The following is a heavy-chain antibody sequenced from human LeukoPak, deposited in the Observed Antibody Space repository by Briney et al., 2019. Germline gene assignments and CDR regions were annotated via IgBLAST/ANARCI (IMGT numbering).Heavy chain of an antibody. D-gene: IGHD1-26*01. CDR2: IYYSGST. J-gene: IGHJ5*02. CDR1: GGSISSGGSY. CDR3: ARAFSGSYLGINWFDP. V-gene: IGHV4-31*03. Sequence: SQTLSLTCSVSGGSISSGGSYWSWIRQHPGKGLEWIGYIYYSGSTYYNPSLKSRVTISVDTSKNQFSLKLSSVTAADTAVYYCARAFSGSYLGINWFDPWGQGTLVTVSS.